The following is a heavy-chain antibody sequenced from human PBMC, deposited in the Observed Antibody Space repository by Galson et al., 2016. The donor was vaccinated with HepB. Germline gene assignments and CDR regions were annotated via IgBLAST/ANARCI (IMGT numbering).Heavy chain of an antibody. V-gene: IGHV1-3*01. CDR2: FNVGDGNT. D-gene: IGHD2-15*01. J-gene: IGHJ6*02. CDR1: GYTFTSRS. CDR3: ARGGGGMDV. Sequence: SVKVSCKASGYTFTSRSMHWVRQAPGQRLEWMGWFNVGDGNTKYSQKFQGRVTITRDTSASTAYMDLSSLTSEDTAGYYCARGGGGMDVWGQGTTVTVSS.